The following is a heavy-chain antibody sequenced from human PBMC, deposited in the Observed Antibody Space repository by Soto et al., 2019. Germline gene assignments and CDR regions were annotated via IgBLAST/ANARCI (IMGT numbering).Heavy chain of an antibody. CDR3: ARDPLFYGATFDY. CDR2: IDSEGSST. V-gene: IGHV3-74*01. D-gene: IGHD3-10*01. Sequence: GGSLRLSCAASGFTFSNFWMHWVRQAPGKGPVWVSRIDSEGSSTTYADSVKGRFTISRDNAENTLYLQMNSLRAEDTAVYYCARDPLFYGATFDYWGQGTLVTVSS. J-gene: IGHJ4*02. CDR1: GFTFSNFW.